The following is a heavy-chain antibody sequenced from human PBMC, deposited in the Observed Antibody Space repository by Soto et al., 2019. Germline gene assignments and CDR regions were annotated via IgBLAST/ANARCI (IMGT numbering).Heavy chain of an antibody. CDR3: ATGRFYYGSEY. V-gene: IGHV4-61*08. CDR1: GGSVSGGAYC. J-gene: IGHJ4*02. CDR2: IYNNKST. Sequence: QVQLQESGPGLVKPSETLSLTCTVSGGSVSGGAYCWSWIRQSAGAGLEWIGYIYNNKSTNYNPSLKSRVTSSVDTSKNQFSLKLSSVTAADTAVYYCATGRFYYGSEYWGQGTLVTVSS. D-gene: IGHD3-10*01.